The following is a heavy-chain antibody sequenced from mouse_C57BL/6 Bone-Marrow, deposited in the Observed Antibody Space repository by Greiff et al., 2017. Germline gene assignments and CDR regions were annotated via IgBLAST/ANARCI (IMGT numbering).Heavy chain of an antibody. Sequence: VQLQQSGAELVRPGASVKLSCTASGFNIKDDYMHWVKQRPEQGLEWIGWINPENGDTEYAPKFQGKATITADQSSNTAYLQLSSLTSEDTAVDYCTMAVVALDAMDYWGQGTSVTVSA. J-gene: IGHJ4*01. CDR1: GFNIKDDY. V-gene: IGHV14-4*01. CDR3: TMAVVALDAMDY. CDR2: INPENGDT. D-gene: IGHD1-1*01.